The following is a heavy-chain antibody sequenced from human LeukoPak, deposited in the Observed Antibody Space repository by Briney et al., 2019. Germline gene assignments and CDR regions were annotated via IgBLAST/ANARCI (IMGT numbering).Heavy chain of an antibody. Sequence: GGSLRLSRAASGFSFSDCWMNWIRQAPGKGLEWVSAISGSGGSTYYADSVKGRFTISRDNSKNTLYLQMNSLRAEDTAVYYCANKNFDYWGQGTLVTVSS. CDR2: ISGSGGST. CDR1: GFSFSDCW. J-gene: IGHJ4*02. V-gene: IGHV3-23*01. CDR3: ANKNFDY.